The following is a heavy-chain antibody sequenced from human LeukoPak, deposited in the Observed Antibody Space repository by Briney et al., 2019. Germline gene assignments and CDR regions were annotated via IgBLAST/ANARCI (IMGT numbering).Heavy chain of an antibody. D-gene: IGHD3-10*01. V-gene: IGHV4-34*01. CDR3: ARGLYYYGSGSQKSYFDY. Sequence: PSETLSLTCAVYGGSFSGYYWSWIRQPPGKGLGWIGEINHSGSTNYNPSLKSRVTISVDTSKNKFSLKLSSVTAADTAVYYCARGLYYYGSGSQKSYFDYWGQGTLVTVSS. CDR2: INHSGST. J-gene: IGHJ4*02. CDR1: GGSFSGYY.